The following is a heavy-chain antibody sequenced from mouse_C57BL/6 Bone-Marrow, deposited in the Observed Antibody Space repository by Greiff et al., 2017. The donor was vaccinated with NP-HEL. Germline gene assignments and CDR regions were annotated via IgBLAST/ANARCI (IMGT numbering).Heavy chain of an antibody. CDR2: IDPENGDT. J-gene: IGHJ2*01. V-gene: IGHV14-4*01. D-gene: IGHD2-2*01. CDR3: TMGYDFDY. CDR1: GFNIKDDY. Sequence: VQLQQSGAELVRPGASVKLSCTASGFNIKDDYMHWVKQRPEQGLEWIGWIDPENGDTEYASKFQGKATITADTSSNTAYLQLSSLTSKDTAVYSCTMGYDFDYWGQGTTLTVSS.